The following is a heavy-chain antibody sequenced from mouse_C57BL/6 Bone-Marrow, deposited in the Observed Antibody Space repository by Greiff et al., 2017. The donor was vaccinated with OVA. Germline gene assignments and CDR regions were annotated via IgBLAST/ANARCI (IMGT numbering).Heavy chain of an antibody. CDR2: ILPGSGST. CDR3: ASGYRNYYPYWYFDV. J-gene: IGHJ1*03. D-gene: IGHD2-5*01. Sequence: VQLQQSGAELMKPGASVKLSCKATGYTFIGYWIEWVKQRPGHGLEWIGEILPGSGSTNYNEKFKGKATFTADTSSNTAYMQLSSLTTEDAAIYDWASGYRNYYPYWYFDVWGTGTTVTVAA. V-gene: IGHV1-9*01. CDR1: GYTFIGYW.